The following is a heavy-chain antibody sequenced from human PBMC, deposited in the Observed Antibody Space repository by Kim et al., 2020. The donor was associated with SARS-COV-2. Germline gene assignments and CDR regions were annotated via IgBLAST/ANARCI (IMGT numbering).Heavy chain of an antibody. J-gene: IGHJ4*02. V-gene: IGHV1-2*06. Sequence: ASVKVSCKASGYTFTGYYMHWVRQAPGQGLEWMGRINPNSGGTNYAQKFQGRVTMTRDTSISTAYMELSRLRSDDTAVYYCARGFGAWRGPDSTGTSGVFRGYWGQGTLVTVSS. CDR3: ARGFGAWRGPDSTGTSGVFRGY. CDR1: GYTFTGYY. CDR2: INPNSGGT. D-gene: IGHD1-1*01.